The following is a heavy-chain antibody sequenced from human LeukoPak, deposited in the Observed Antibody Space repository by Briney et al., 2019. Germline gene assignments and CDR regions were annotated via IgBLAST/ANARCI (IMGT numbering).Heavy chain of an antibody. Sequence: PSETLSLTCAVYGGSFSGYYWSWIRQPPGKGLEWIGEINHSGSTNYNPSLKSRVTISVDTSKNQFSLKLSSVTAADTAVYYCASSSYYYDSSGYLDCWGQGTLVTVSS. J-gene: IGHJ4*02. V-gene: IGHV4-34*01. D-gene: IGHD3-22*01. CDR2: INHSGST. CDR1: GGSFSGYY. CDR3: ASSSYYYDSSGYLDC.